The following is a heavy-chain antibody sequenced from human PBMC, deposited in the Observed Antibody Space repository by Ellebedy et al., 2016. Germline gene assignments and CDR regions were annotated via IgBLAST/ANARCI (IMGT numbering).Heavy chain of an antibody. CDR1: GESLSGFF. D-gene: IGHD1-14*01. CDR2: IYSGGSS. CDR3: ATRHNGAFDI. J-gene: IGHJ3*02. V-gene: IGHV3-53*01. Sequence: GGSLRLSXAVSGESLSGFFWTWVRQAPGKGLEWVSVIYSGGSSYYADSVQGRFTTSRDSSKNTLYLQMNSLRAEDTAVYYCATRHNGAFDIWGRGTMVTVSS.